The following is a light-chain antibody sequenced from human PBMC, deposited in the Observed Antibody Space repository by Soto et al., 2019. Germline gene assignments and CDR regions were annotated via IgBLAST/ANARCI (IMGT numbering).Light chain of an antibody. CDR2: EVS. Sequence: QSVLAQPASVSGSPGQSIAISCTGTSSDVGGYKYVSWYQQHPGKAPKLLISEVSNRPSGVSDRFSGSKSGNTAPLTISGLQAEDEADYYCSSFTSSYTFVFGSGTKVTVL. V-gene: IGLV2-14*01. CDR1: SSDVGGYKY. J-gene: IGLJ1*01. CDR3: SSFTSSYTFV.